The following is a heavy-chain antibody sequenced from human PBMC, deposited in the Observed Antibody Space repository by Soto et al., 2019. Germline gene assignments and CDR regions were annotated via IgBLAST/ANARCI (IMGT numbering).Heavy chain of an antibody. CDR2: IYYSGST. J-gene: IGHJ3*02. Sequence: SETLSLTCTVSGGSISSSSYYWGWIRQPPGKGLEWIGSIYYSGSTYYNPSLKSRVTISVDTSKNQFSLKLSSVTAADTAVYYCARPQKNYDILTGYYRARSDAFDIWGQGTMVS. D-gene: IGHD3-9*01. V-gene: IGHV4-39*01. CDR1: GGSISSSSYY. CDR3: ARPQKNYDILTGYYRARSDAFDI.